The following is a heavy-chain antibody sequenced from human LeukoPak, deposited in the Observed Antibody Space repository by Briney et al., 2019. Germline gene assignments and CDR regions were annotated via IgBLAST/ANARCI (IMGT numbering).Heavy chain of an antibody. V-gene: IGHV4-30-4*08. Sequence: PSQTLSLTCTVSGGSISSGDYYWSWLRQPPGKGLEWIGYIYYSGSTYYNPSLKSRVTISVDTSKNQFSLKLSSVTAADTAVYYCAREIFGVVIAGGPYYYYYMDVWGKGTTVTVSS. D-gene: IGHD3-3*01. J-gene: IGHJ6*03. CDR2: IYYSGST. CDR3: AREIFGVVIAGGPYYYYYMDV. CDR1: GGSISSGDYY.